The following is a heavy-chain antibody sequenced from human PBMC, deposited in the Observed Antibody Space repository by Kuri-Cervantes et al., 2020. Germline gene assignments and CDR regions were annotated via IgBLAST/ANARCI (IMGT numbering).Heavy chain of an antibody. J-gene: IGHJ6*04. CDR3: TRESYVGNYGMDV. D-gene: IGHD5-18*01. Sequence: SETLSLTCTVSGGSISSYYWSWIRQPPGKGLEWIGYIYKSGSTNYNPSLKSRVTISEDTSKNQFSLRLSSVTAADTAVYYCTRESYVGNYGMDVWGKGTTVTVSS. CDR2: IYKSGST. V-gene: IGHV4-59*01. CDR1: GGSISSYY.